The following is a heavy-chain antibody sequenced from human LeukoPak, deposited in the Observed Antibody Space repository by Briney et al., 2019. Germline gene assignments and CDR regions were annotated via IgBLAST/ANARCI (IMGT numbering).Heavy chain of an antibody. J-gene: IGHJ5*02. CDR3: AKHYRIAAAGTILFDP. V-gene: IGHV4-39*07. CDR2: IYYSGST. CDR1: GGSISSYY. Sequence: SETLSLTCTVSGGSISSYYWGWIRQPPGKGLEWIGSIYYSGSTYYNPSLKSRVTISVDTSKNQFSLKLSSVTAADTAVYYCAKHYRIAAAGTILFDPWGQGTLVTVSS. D-gene: IGHD6-13*01.